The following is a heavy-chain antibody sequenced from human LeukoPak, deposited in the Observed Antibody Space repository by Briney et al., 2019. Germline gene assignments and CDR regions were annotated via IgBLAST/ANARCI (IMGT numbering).Heavy chain of an antibody. CDR2: ISSSGSTI. D-gene: IGHD4-17*01. V-gene: IGHV3-11*04. J-gene: IGHJ4*02. Sequence: GGPLRLSCAASGFTFSDYYMIWIRQAPGKGLEWVSYISSSGSTIYYADSVKGRFTISRDNAKNSLYLQMNSLRAEDTAVYYCARDSEHDYGDYGVNYWGQGTLVTVSS. CDR3: ARDSEHDYGDYGVNY. CDR1: GFTFSDYY.